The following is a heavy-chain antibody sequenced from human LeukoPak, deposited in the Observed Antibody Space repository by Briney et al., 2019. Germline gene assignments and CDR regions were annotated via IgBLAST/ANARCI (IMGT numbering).Heavy chain of an antibody. CDR3: AKSSVYGSGSLETAPYFFDY. D-gene: IGHD3-10*01. J-gene: IGHJ4*02. Sequence: GGSLRLSCAASGFTFNNYALSWVRQAPGKGLEWVSTVSAGSGDTYYADSVKGRITISRDNFKNTLYLQMDRLRAEDSAVYYCAKSSVYGSGSLETAPYFFDYWGQGTLVTVSS. CDR1: GFTFNNYA. CDR2: VSAGSGDT. V-gene: IGHV3-23*01.